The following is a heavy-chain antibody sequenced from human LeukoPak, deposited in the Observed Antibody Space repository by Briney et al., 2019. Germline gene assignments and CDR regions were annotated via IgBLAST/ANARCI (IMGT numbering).Heavy chain of an antibody. Sequence: ASVKVSCKASGYTFTSYYMHWVRQAPGQGLEWKGIINPSGGSTSYAQKFQGRVTMTRDTSTSTVYMELSSLRSEDTAVYYCARSGLQQQLDYWGQGTLVTVSS. D-gene: IGHD6-13*01. CDR3: ARSGLQQQLDY. J-gene: IGHJ4*02. CDR2: INPSGGST. CDR1: GYTFTSYY. V-gene: IGHV1-46*01.